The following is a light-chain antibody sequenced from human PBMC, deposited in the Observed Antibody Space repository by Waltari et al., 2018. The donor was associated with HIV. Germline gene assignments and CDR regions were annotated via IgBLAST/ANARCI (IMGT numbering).Light chain of an antibody. CDR3: QQYYSYPLT. Sequence: IRMTQSPSSLSASTGDRVTITCRASQGIGTSLAWYQQKPGRAPKLLIYGASSLQRGVPSRFSGSGSGSEFTLTINCLQSEDFVMYYCQQYYSYPLTFGPGTKVDIK. V-gene: IGKV1-8*01. CDR2: GAS. CDR1: QGIGTS. J-gene: IGKJ3*01.